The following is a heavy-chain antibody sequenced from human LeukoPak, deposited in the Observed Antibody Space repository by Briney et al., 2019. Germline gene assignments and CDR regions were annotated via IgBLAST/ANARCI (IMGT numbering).Heavy chain of an antibody. CDR1: GFTFRNYA. J-gene: IGHJ4*02. Sequence: GGSLRLSCAASGFTFRNYAMSWVRQAPGKGLEWVSGISGSGGSTYYADSVRGRFTISRDNSKNTLLLQMNSLRAEDTAIYYCAKGLTALVSRFDYRGQGSQVTVSS. V-gene: IGHV3-23*01. CDR2: ISGSGGST. CDR3: AKGLTALVSRFDY. D-gene: IGHD5-18*01.